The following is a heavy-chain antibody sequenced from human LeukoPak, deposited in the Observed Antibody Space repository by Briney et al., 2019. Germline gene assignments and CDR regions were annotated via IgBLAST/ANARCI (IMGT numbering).Heavy chain of an antibody. D-gene: IGHD2-2*01. CDR2: ISGSGDGA. CDR3: AKGRSSAIGDLDY. CDR1: GFTFSSYA. Sequence: GGSLRLSCVASGFTFSSYAMSWVRQAPGKGLEWVSGISGSGDGAYYSDSVEGRFSISRDNSKNTLYLQMNSLRVEDTAVYYCAKGRSSAIGDLDYWGQGSLVTVSS. J-gene: IGHJ4*02. V-gene: IGHV3-23*01.